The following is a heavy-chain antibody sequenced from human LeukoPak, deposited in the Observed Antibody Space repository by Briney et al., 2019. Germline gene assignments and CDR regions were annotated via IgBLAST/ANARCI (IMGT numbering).Heavy chain of an antibody. V-gene: IGHV3-21*01. J-gene: IGHJ5*02. CDR1: GFAFNTYT. CDR2: ISGSSTYI. D-gene: IGHD3-10*01. CDR3: VALSGDHPYHWFDP. Sequence: GGSLRLSCAASGFAFNTYTMNWVRQAPGKGLEWVSSISGSSTYIYYSDSLKGRFTISRENARNSLYLQLNSLRAEDTAVYYCVALSGDHPYHWFDPWGQGTLAVVSS.